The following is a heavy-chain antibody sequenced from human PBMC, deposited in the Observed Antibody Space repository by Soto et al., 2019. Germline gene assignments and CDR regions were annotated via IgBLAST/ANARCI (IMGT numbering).Heavy chain of an antibody. J-gene: IGHJ4*02. CDR3: ARAGDSRGYSDAFLAEGACDY. V-gene: IGHV4-30-2*01. CDR1: GGSLSIGAYA. D-gene: IGHD3-22*01. CDR2: IYHRGST. Sequence: SESVSLTCAVAGGSLSIGAYAWSWIRRPPGKGLEWIGYIYHRGSTYYTPSLKSRVTKSVDRSKNQFYLTLSSVTAADTAVYYCARAGDSRGYSDAFLAEGACDYWGQGTLVTVSS.